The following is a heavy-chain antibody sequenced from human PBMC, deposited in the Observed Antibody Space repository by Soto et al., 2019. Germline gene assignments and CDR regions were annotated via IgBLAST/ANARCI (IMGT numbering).Heavy chain of an antibody. D-gene: IGHD1-20*01. CDR2: TGATGRTT. CDR3: ATVHNTSRSFDY. Sequence: RLSCAASGFTFSIYAMTCVRQAPGKGLEWVSTTGATGRTTYYSDSVKGRFTVSRDNSKNTLDLQMSNLRAEDTAVYYCATVHNTSRSFDYWGQGTLVTVSS. CDR1: GFTFSIYA. J-gene: IGHJ4*02. V-gene: IGHV3-23*01.